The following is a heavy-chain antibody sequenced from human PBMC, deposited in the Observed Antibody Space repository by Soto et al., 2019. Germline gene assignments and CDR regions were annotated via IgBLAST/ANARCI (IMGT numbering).Heavy chain of an antibody. V-gene: IGHV3-11*01. J-gene: IGHJ6*02. CDR1: GFTFSDSY. Sequence: LRLSCAASGFTFSDSYMSWIRQAPGKGLEWISYITFSGNTVYYADSLKGRFTISRDNAKSSLYLQMNRLRAEDTAVYYCARVSWREKYGMDVWGQGTTVTVSS. CDR2: ITFSGNTV. CDR3: ARVSWREKYGMDV.